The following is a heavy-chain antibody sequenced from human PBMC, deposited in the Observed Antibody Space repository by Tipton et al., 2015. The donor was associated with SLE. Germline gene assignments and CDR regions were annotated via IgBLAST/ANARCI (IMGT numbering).Heavy chain of an antibody. Sequence: SLRLSCAASGFTFSTYGMHWVRQAPGKGLEWVAFIRYDESNEYYADSVRGRFTISRNISNNTLYLQMNSLTAEDTAMYYCAREGRDGSGWNDWFFDLWGRGTLVTVSS. J-gene: IGHJ2*01. D-gene: IGHD6-19*01. CDR2: IRYDESNE. CDR1: GFTFSTYG. V-gene: IGHV3-30*02. CDR3: AREGRDGSGWNDWFFDL.